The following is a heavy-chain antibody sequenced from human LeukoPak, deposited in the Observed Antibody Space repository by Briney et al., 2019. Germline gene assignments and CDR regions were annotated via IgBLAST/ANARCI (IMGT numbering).Heavy chain of an antibody. D-gene: IGHD2/OR15-2a*01. CDR1: GASINSYH. CDR2: IYSNRRV. CDR3: AALHYFGHGATRT. J-gene: IGHJ5*02. Sequence: PSETLSLTCSVSGASINSYHWSWIRQSAGKGLEWIGRIYSNRRVDYNPSLENRVSMSMDTSKNDLLLDLDSVTAADTGVDYCAALHYFGHGATRTWGQGTLVTVSS. V-gene: IGHV4-4*07.